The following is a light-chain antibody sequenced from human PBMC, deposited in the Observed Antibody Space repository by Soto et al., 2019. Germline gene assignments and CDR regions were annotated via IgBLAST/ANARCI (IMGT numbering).Light chain of an antibody. CDR1: SSNIGAGYD. CDR2: GNS. Sequence: QSVLTQPPSVSGAPGQRVTISCTGSSSNIGAGYDVHWYQQLPGTAPKLLIYGNSTRPSGVPDRFSGSKSGTSASLAITGLQAEDVAEYYCQSYDRSLSGSVFGGGTKVTVL. J-gene: IGLJ2*01. V-gene: IGLV1-40*01. CDR3: QSYDRSLSGSV.